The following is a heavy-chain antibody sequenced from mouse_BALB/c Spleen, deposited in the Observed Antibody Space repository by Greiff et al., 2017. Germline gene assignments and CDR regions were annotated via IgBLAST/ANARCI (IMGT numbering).Heavy chain of an antibody. Sequence: EVQLQQSGPGLVKPSQSLSLTCSVTGYSITCGYYWNWIRQFPGNKLEWMGYISYDGSNNYNPSLKNRISITRDTSKNQFFLKLNSVTTEDTATYYCAREGGVVGAMDYWGQGTSVTVSS. CDR3: AREGGVVGAMDY. V-gene: IGHV3-6*02. D-gene: IGHD1-1*01. CDR1: GYSITCGYY. J-gene: IGHJ4*01. CDR2: ISYDGSN.